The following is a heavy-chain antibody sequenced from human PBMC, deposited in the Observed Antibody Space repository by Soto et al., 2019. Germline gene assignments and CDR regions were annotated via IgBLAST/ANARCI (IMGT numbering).Heavy chain of an antibody. Sequence: ETLSLTCTVSGGSISIYYWSWVRQPPGKGLEWIGYIYYSGSTNYNPSLKSRVTISVDTSKNQFSLKLSSVTAADTAVYYCARGGLYYDSSGEFDYWGQGTLVTVSS. J-gene: IGHJ4*02. CDR1: GGSISIYY. CDR2: IYYSGST. V-gene: IGHV4-59*01. CDR3: ARGGLYYDSSGEFDY. D-gene: IGHD3-22*01.